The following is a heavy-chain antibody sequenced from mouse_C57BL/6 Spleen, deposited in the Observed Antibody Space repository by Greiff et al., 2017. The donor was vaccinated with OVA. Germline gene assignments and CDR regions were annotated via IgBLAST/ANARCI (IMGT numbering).Heavy chain of an antibody. CDR2: IYPGSGNT. CDR3: ARVPYYYTDAMDY. CDR1: GYTFTDYY. Sequence: QVQLQQSGAELVRPGASVKLSCKASGYTFTDYYINWVKQRPGQGLEWIARIYPGSGNTYYNEKFKGKATLTAEKSSSTAYMQLSSLTSEDSAVYFCARVPYYYTDAMDYWGQGTSVTVSS. D-gene: IGHD2-12*01. J-gene: IGHJ4*01. V-gene: IGHV1-76*01.